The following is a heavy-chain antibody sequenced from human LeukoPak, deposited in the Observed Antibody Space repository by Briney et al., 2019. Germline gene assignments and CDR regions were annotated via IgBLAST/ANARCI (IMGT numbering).Heavy chain of an antibody. CDR2: ISWNNGDI. CDR1: GFKFDEYG. Sequence: GRSLRLSCAASGFKFDEYGMHWVRQAPGKGLEWVSGISWNNGDIGYADSVKGRFTISRDNSKNILYLQMNSLTVEDTAVYYCTLDCCTGSRFDHWGQGTLVTVSS. J-gene: IGHJ4*02. D-gene: IGHD2-8*02. CDR3: TLDCCTGSRFDH. V-gene: IGHV3-9*01.